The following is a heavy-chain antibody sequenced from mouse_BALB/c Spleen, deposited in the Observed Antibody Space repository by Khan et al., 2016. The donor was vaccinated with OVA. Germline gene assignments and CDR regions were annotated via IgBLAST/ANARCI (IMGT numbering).Heavy chain of an antibody. CDR1: GYTFVNYW. J-gene: IGHJ2*01. CDR2: INPSIGYT. Sequence: QVHVKQSGAELAKPGASVKMSCKASGYTFVNYWILWVKQRPGQGLEWIGYINPSIGYTENNQNFKDKATLTADKSSSTASMQLSSLTSEDSAVDYCARRGLRWDFDYWGQGTTLTVSS. V-gene: IGHV1-7*01. D-gene: IGHD1-1*01. CDR3: ARRGLRWDFDY.